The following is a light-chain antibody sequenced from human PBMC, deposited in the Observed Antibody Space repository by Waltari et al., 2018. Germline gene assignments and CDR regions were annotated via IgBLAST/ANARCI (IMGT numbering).Light chain of an antibody. CDR2: WAS. CDR1: QSVFYSSNNKNY. V-gene: IGKV4-1*01. J-gene: IGKJ4*01. Sequence: DIVMTQSPDSLAVSLGERATINCKTSQSVFYSSNNKNYLAWYQQKPGQPPKLIMFWASTRESGVPGRFSGSGSGTDFTLTISSLQAEDVAVYYCQQYDRIPPTFGGGTKVE. CDR3: QQYDRIPPT.